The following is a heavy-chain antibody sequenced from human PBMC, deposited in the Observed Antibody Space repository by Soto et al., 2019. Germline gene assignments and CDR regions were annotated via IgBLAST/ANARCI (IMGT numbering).Heavy chain of an antibody. CDR2: IFPGDSET. V-gene: IGHV5-51*01. CDR1: GYTFTNYW. CDR3: ARKYYYGAGTVDY. Sequence: PGESLKISCQGSGYTFTNYWIGWVRQMPGKGLEWMGIIFPGDSETRYSPSFQGQVTMSADKSISTAYLQWSSLKASDSATYYCARKYYYGAGTVDYWGQGTLVTVSS. D-gene: IGHD3-10*01. J-gene: IGHJ4*02.